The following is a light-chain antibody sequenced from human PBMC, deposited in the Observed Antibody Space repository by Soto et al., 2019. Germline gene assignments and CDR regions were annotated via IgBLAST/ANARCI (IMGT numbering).Light chain of an antibody. Sequence: IQMTQSPSSLSASVGDRVTITCRASQSISSYLNWYQQKPGKAPKLLIYAASSLQSGVPSRFSGSGSGTDSTLTISSLQPEDFATYYCLQDYNYPWTFGQGTKLDIK. CDR1: QSISSY. CDR2: AAS. CDR3: LQDYNYPWT. J-gene: IGKJ1*01. V-gene: IGKV1-6*01.